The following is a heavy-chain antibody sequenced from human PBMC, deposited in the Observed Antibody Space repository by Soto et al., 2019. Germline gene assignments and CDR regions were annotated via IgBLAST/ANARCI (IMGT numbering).Heavy chain of an antibody. CDR3: ARAITARFLHIGEFDS. D-gene: IGHD5-12*01. J-gene: IGHJ4*02. CDR1: GGTIDSYY. CDR2: IYYSGST. Sequence: PSETLSLTCTVSGGTIDSYYWSWIRQPPGKGLEWVGFIYYSGSTIYSPSLKSRVTISIDTSKNQVSLRLNSVTAADTAVYYCARAITARFLHIGEFDSWGRGTLVTVSS. V-gene: IGHV4-59*01.